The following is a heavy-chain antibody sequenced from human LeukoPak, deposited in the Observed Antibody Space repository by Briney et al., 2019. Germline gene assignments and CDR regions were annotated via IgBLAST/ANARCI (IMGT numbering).Heavy chain of an antibody. Sequence: SETLSLTCTVSGYSISSGYYWGWIRQPPGKGLEWIGSIYHSGSTYYNPSLKSRVTISADTSKNQFSLKLSSVTAADTAVYYCARDLIGYYFFDYWGQGTLVTVSS. V-gene: IGHV4-38-2*02. CDR1: GYSISSGYY. D-gene: IGHD3-22*01. CDR3: ARDLIGYYFFDY. CDR2: IYHSGST. J-gene: IGHJ4*02.